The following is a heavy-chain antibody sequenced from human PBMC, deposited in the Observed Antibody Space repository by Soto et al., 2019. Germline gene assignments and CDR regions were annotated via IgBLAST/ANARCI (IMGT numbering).Heavy chain of an antibody. CDR3: ARVGMATVDYYSDY. Sequence: QLQLQESGSGLVKPSQTLSLTCAVSGGSISSGGYSWRWIRQPPGKGLEWIGYIYHSGSTYYNPSLKSRVTKSVDRSKNQFYLKLSSVTAADTAVYYCARVGMATVDYYSDYWGQGTLVTVSS. CDR2: IYHSGST. J-gene: IGHJ4*02. CDR1: GGSISSGGYS. V-gene: IGHV4-30-2*01. D-gene: IGHD4-4*01.